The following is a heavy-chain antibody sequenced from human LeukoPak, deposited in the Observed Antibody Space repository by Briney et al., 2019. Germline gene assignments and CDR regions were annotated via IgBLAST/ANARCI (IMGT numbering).Heavy chain of an antibody. CDR3: ARGDPVMTATSYDR. J-gene: IGHJ4*02. D-gene: IGHD2-21*02. V-gene: IGHV1-2*02. CDR2: INPNSGGT. CDR1: GHTFTGYY. Sequence: ASVKVSCKASGHTFTGYYMHWVRQAPGQGLEWMGWINPNSGGTNYAQKFQGRVAMTRDTSISTTYMEVRRLRFDDTAIYYCARGDPVMTATSYDRWGQGTPVTVSS.